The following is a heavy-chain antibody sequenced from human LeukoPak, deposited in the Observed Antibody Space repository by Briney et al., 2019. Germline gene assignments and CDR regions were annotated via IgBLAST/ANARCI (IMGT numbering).Heavy chain of an antibody. Sequence: AGRSLTLSCAASGFSVTSNYMSWVRQAPGQGLEWVSVLYSSGYTKYADSVKGRFSISRDTSENTLSLHMNSLRAEDSAVYYCAAKGNGYTGTYVFAHWGRGTLVTVSS. V-gene: IGHV3-66*01. CDR1: GFSVTSNY. J-gene: IGHJ4*02. CDR3: AAKGNGYTGTYVFAH. CDR2: LYSSGYT. D-gene: IGHD5-12*01.